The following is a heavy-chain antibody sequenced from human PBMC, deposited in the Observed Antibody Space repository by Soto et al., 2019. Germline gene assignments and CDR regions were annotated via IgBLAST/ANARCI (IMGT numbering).Heavy chain of an antibody. Sequence: SETLSLTYTVSGGSISSGGYYWSWIRQHPGKGLEWIGYIYYSGSTYYNPSLKSRVTISVDTSKNQFSLKLSSVTAADTAVYYCARGRRPEYSSSSGLFDPWGQRTLVTVPS. CDR1: GGSISSGGYY. D-gene: IGHD6-6*01. J-gene: IGHJ5*02. CDR2: IYYSGST. CDR3: ARGRRPEYSSSSGLFDP. V-gene: IGHV4-31*03.